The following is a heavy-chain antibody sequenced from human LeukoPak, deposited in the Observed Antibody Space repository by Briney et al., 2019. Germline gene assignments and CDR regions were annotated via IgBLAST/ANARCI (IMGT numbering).Heavy chain of an antibody. CDR1: GFTFSSYA. CDR3: ARNDYGDYFGPDY. J-gene: IGHJ4*02. D-gene: IGHD4-17*01. Sequence: GGSLRLSCAASGFTFSSYAMSWVRQAPGKGLEWVSAISGSGGSTYYADSVKGRFTISRDNSKNTLYLQMNSLRAEDTAVYYCARNDYGDYFGPDYWGQGTLVTVSS. CDR2: ISGSGGST. V-gene: IGHV3-23*01.